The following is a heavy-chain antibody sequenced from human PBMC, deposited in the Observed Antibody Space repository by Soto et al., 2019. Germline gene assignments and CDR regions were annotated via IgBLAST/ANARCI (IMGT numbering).Heavy chain of an antibody. CDR2: IPSSGRST. V-gene: IGHV3-23*01. Sequence: EVQLLESGGGLVQPGGSLRLSCAASGFTFSSYAMSWVRQAPGKGLEWVSTIPSSGRSTYYADSVKGRFTISRDNSKNTLYLQMNSLRAEDTAVYYCAKDLGGSGWYFDYWGQGTLVTVSS. CDR3: AKDLGGSGWYFDY. J-gene: IGHJ4*02. D-gene: IGHD6-19*01. CDR1: GFTFSSYA.